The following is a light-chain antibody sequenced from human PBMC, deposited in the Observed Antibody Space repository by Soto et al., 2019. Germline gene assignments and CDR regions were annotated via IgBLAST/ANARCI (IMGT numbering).Light chain of an antibody. J-gene: IGKJ1*01. CDR1: QSISGSN. V-gene: IGKV3-20*01. Sequence: IVLSPSPGPLAFSPGGRATLSCRASQSISGSNLAWYQQKPGQPPRLLIYGASTRATGIPDRFSGSGSGTDFALTISRLEPEDFAVYYCQQYGTSPRTFGQGTKVDIK. CDR3: QQYGTSPRT. CDR2: GAS.